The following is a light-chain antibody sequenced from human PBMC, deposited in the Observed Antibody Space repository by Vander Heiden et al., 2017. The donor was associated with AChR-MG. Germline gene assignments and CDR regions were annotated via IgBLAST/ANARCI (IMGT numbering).Light chain of an antibody. Sequence: QYALTQPPPASGSSGQSVTISCTGTSSDVGGYDRGSWYQQHPANAPIRKIYEVTKRPSGVPDRFSGSKSDNTASLTVSGLQAEDEADYHCCSYAGSNTVVFGGGTKLTVL. V-gene: IGLV2-8*01. J-gene: IGLJ2*01. CDR3: CSYAGSNTVV. CDR1: SSDVGGYDR. CDR2: EVT.